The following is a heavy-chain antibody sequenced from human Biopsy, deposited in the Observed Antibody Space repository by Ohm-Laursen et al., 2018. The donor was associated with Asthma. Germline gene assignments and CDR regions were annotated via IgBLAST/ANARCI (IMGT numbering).Heavy chain of an antibody. J-gene: IGHJ6*02. CDR2: ISYDGRNQ. V-gene: IGHV3-33*06. CDR1: GFTFNSYC. CDR3: AKDEKYKTKGSFFHAMDA. Sequence: SLRLSCAASGFTFNSYCIHWVRQAPGKGLEWVSIISYDGRNQYTAKSVEGRFTITRDNSRDTLYLQMNSLRAEDTAVYYCAKDEKYKTKGSFFHAMDAWGQGTTVTVSS. D-gene: IGHD1-14*01.